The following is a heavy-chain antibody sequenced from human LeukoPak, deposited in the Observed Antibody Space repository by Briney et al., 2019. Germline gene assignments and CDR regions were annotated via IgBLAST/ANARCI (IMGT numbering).Heavy chain of an antibody. Sequence: GESLKISCKGSGYSFTSYWIGWVRQMPGKGLEWMGWISAYNGYTNYAQKFQGRVTMTTDTSTSTVYMELRSLRSDDTAVYYCARGQLVFFAYWGQGTLVTVSA. CDR2: ISAYNGYT. V-gene: IGHV1-18*04. CDR1: GYSFTSYW. CDR3: ARGQLVFFAY. D-gene: IGHD6-6*01. J-gene: IGHJ4*02.